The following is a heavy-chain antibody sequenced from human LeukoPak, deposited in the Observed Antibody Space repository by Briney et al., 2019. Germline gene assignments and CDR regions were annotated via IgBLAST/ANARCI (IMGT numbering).Heavy chain of an antibody. CDR3: ARDLINSYGMDV. CDR2: IKQDGNEI. D-gene: IGHD2/OR15-2a*01. Sequence: PGGSLRLSCEASGFTFSTLWMTWVRQAVGKGLQWVANIKQDGNEINYVDSVKGRFTISRDNGRNSLYLQMNSLRAEDTAVYYCARDLINSYGMDVWGQGTTVTVSS. J-gene: IGHJ6*02. CDR1: GFTFSTLW. V-gene: IGHV3-7*01.